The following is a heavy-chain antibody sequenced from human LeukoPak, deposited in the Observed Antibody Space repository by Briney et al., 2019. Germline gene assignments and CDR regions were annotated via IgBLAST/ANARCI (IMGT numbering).Heavy chain of an antibody. V-gene: IGHV3-48*03. CDR1: GFTFSSYE. D-gene: IGHD1-26*01. Sequence: GGSLRLSCAASGFTFSSYEMNWFRQAPGKGLEWVSYISSNAGTIYYADSVKGRFTISRDNAKNSLYLQMNSLRAEDAAVYYCARKTVGAKNWFDPWRQGTLVTVSS. CDR2: ISSNAGTI. CDR3: ARKTVGAKNWFDP. J-gene: IGHJ5*02.